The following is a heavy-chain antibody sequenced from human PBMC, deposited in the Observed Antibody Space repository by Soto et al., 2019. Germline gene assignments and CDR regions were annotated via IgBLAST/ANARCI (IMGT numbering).Heavy chain of an antibody. J-gene: IGHJ4*02. V-gene: IGHV3-30-3*01. CDR3: ARDTGGSYPGGLDY. CDR2: ISYDGSNK. Sequence: ESGGGVVQPGRSLRLSCAASGFTFSSYAMHWVRQAPGKGLEWVAVISYDGSNKYYADSVKGRFTISRDNSKNTLYLQMNSLRAEDTAVYYCARDTGGSYPGGLDYWGQGTLVTVSS. CDR1: GFTFSSYA. D-gene: IGHD1-26*01.